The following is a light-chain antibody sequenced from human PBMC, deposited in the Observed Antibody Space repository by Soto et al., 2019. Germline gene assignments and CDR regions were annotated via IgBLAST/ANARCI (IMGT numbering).Light chain of an antibody. Sequence: IQMTQSPSTLSASVGDRVNITCRASQSITTWLAWYQHKPGKAPNLLIYDASSLESGVPSRFSGSGYGTEFTLTLSSLQPEDFASYYCQEYKSYWHTFGQGTRLEI. CDR1: QSITTW. CDR3: QEYKSYWHT. CDR2: DAS. V-gene: IGKV1-5*01. J-gene: IGKJ2*01.